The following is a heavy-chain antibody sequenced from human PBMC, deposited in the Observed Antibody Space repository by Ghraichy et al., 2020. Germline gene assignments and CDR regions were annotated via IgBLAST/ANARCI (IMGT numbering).Heavy chain of an antibody. Sequence: GGSLRLSCAASGFTFSSYSMNWVRQAPGKGLEWVSSISSSSSYIYYADSVKGRFTISRDNAKNSLYLQMNSLRAEDTAVYYCARVEDYGDYVSEYYFDYWGQGTLVTVSS. CDR3: ARVEDYGDYVSEYYFDY. CDR1: GFTFSSYS. CDR2: ISSSSSYI. V-gene: IGHV3-21*01. D-gene: IGHD4-17*01. J-gene: IGHJ4*02.